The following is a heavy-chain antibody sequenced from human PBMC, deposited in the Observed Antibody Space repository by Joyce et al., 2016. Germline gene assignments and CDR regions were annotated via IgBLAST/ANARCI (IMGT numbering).Heavy chain of an antibody. CDR2: IFSSGST. CDR1: GDSIGSSGYY. D-gene: IGHD2-15*01. CDR3: ARGVVAVAGRGYFFDS. V-gene: IGHV4-31*03. J-gene: IGHJ4*02. Sequence: QLQLQESGPGLVKPSETLSLTCIVSGDSIGSSGYYWSWIRQHPGQGLESIGSIFSSGSTSYNPSLESRVAISADTSKNHFSVRLRSVTAADTAVYYCARGVVAVAGRGYFFDSWGQGTVVTVSS.